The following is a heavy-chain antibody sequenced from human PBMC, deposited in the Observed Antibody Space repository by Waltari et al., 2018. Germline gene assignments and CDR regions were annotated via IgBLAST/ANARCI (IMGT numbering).Heavy chain of an antibody. Sequence: QVQLQRWGAGLLKPSETLSLTCAVYGGSFSGYYWSWIRQPPGKGLEWIGEINHSGSTNYNPSLKSRVTISVDTSKNQFSLKLSSVTAADTAVYYCARKTYYYDSSADWGFDPWGQGTLVTVSS. CDR3: ARKTYYYDSSADWGFDP. D-gene: IGHD3-22*01. V-gene: IGHV4-34*01. CDR2: INHSGST. CDR1: GGSFSGYY. J-gene: IGHJ5*02.